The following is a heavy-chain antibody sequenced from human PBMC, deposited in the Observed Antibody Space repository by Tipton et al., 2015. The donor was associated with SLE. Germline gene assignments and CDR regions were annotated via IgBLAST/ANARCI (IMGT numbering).Heavy chain of an antibody. J-gene: IGHJ4*02. CDR3: ARHGNQDY. CDR1: GYSISTGFY. V-gene: IGHV4-38-2*02. Sequence: TLSLTCTVSGYSISTGFYWGWIRQPPGKGLDWIGHVSPSGDTNYNPSLKSRVTISVDTSKNQFSLKLSSVTAADTAVYYCARHGNQDYWGQGTLVTVSS. CDR2: VSPSGDT. D-gene: IGHD4-23*01.